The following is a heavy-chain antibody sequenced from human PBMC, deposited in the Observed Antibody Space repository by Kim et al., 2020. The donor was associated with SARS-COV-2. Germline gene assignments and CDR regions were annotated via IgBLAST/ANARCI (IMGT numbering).Heavy chain of an antibody. CDR1: GFTFSSYA. Sequence: GGSLRLSCAASGFTFSSYAMSWVRQAPGKGLEWVSAISGSGGSTYYADSVKGRFTISRDNSKNTLYLQMNSLRAEDTAVYYCAKSGQLWLRSGPFDYWGQGTLVTVSS. D-gene: IGHD5-12*01. CDR3: AKSGQLWLRSGPFDY. V-gene: IGHV3-23*01. CDR2: ISGSGGST. J-gene: IGHJ4*02.